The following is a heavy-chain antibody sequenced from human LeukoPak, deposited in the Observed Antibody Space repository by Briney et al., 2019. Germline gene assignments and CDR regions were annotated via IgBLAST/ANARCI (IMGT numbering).Heavy chain of an antibody. CDR1: GGSFSGYY. CDR3: ARRRRGIAARPRGGLDY. D-gene: IGHD6-6*01. CDR2: INYSGST. V-gene: IGHV4-34*01. J-gene: IGHJ4*02. Sequence: SETLSLTCAVSGGSFSGYYWSWIRQPPGKGLEWIGEINYSGSTNYNPSLKSRVTISVDTSKNQFSLKLSSVTAADTAVYYCARRRRGIAARPRGGLDYWGQGTLVTVSS.